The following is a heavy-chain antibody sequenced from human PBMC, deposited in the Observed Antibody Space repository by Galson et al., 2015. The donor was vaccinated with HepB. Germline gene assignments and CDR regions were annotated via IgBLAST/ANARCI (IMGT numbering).Heavy chain of an antibody. CDR2: IYYNGST. V-gene: IGHV4-39*01. D-gene: IGHD1-1*01. CDR3: ARHRLITTPLGRSSIDP. CDR1: GGSISSSSYY. Sequence: LSLTCTVSGGSISSSSYYWGWIRQPPGKGLEWIGSIYYNGSTDYNPSLKSRVTISVDTSKNHFFLKLSSVTAADTAVFYCARHRLITTPLGRSSIDPWGQGTRVTVSS. J-gene: IGHJ5*02.